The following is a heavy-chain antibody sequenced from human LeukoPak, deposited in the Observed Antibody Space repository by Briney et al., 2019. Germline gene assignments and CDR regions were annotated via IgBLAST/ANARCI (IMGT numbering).Heavy chain of an antibody. CDR2: IIPIFGTA. D-gene: IGHD6-19*01. CDR3: ARASSGWPDY. J-gene: IGHJ4*02. V-gene: IGHV1-69*05. Sequence: GASVKVSCKASGYTFTGYYMHWVRQAPGQGLEWMGRIIPIFGTANYAQKFQGRVTITTDESTSTAYMEPSSLRSEDTAVYYCARASSGWPDYWGQGTLVTVSS. CDR1: GYTFTGYY.